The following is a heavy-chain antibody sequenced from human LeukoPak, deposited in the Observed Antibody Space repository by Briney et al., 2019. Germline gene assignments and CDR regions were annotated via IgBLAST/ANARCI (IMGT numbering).Heavy chain of an antibody. CDR2: INPNSGGT. CDR1: GYTFTGYY. CDR3: ASLGEQWLDYMDV. Sequence: GASVKVSCKASGYTFTGYYMHWVRHPPPQGLEWMGLINPNSGGTNYAQKFQGRVTITRDTSISTAYMELSRRRSDDTVVYYWASLGEQWLDYMDVWGKGTTVTVSS. V-gene: IGHV1-2*01. D-gene: IGHD6-19*01. J-gene: IGHJ6*03.